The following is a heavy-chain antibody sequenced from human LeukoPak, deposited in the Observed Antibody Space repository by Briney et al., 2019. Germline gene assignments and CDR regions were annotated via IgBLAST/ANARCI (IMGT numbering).Heavy chain of an antibody. CDR3: ARGPAAGIPHFDY. V-gene: IGHV3-48*01. CDR2: ISSSSSTI. CDR1: GFTFSSYS. Sequence: QAGGSLRLSCAASGFTFSSYSMNWVRQAPGKGLEWVSYISSSSSTIYYADSVKGRFTISRDNAKNSLYLQMNSLRAEDTAVYYCARGPAAGIPHFDYWGQGTLVTVSS. J-gene: IGHJ4*02. D-gene: IGHD6-13*01.